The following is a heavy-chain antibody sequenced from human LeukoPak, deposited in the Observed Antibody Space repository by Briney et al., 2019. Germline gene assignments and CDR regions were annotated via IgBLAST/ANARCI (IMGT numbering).Heavy chain of an antibody. J-gene: IGHJ4*02. V-gene: IGHV1-2*02. Sequence: ASVKVSCKVSGYXFTGYLHWVRRAPGQGLEWMGGINPHSGDTNYAQKFQGRVTMTRDTSISTASMELTRLRSDDTAVYYCARLSDFSDSSGYPYYLDFWGQGTLVTVSS. CDR1: GYXFTGY. CDR2: INPHSGDT. CDR3: ARLSDFSDSSGYPYYLDF. D-gene: IGHD3-22*01.